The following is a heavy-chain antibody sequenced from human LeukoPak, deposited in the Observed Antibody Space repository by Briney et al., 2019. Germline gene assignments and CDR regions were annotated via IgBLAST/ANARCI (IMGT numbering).Heavy chain of an antibody. V-gene: IGHV1-2*02. CDR3: ATANFLYCSSSTCLFDY. CDR2: INPNDGDT. J-gene: IGHJ4*02. CDR1: GYTFTDYY. D-gene: IGHD2-2*01. Sequence: ASVKVSCKASGYTFTDYYMHWVRQAPGQGSEWMGWINPNDGDTNYAQKFQGRVTMTRDTSISTAHMEVSRLRSDDTAVYYCATANFLYCSSSTCLFDYWGQGTLVTVSS.